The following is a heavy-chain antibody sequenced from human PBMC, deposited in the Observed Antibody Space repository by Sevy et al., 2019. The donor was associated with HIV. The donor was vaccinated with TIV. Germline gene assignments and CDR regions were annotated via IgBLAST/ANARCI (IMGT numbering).Heavy chain of an antibody. D-gene: IGHD4-4*01. CDR2: INHSGST. J-gene: IGHJ3*02. V-gene: IGHV4-34*01. CDR1: GGSFSGYY. Sequence: GSLRLSCAVYGGSFSGYYWSWIRQPPGKGLEWIGEINHSGSTNYNPSLKSRVTISVDTSKNQFSLKLSSVTAADTAVYYCARSNFYIYAFDIWGQGTMVTVSS. CDR3: ARSNFYIYAFDI.